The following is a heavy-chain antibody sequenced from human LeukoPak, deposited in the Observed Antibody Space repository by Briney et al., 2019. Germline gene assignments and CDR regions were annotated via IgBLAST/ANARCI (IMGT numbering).Heavy chain of an antibody. V-gene: IGHV3-48*01. CDR2: ISSSSSTV. D-gene: IGHD5-12*01. J-gene: IGHJ4*02. CDR1: GFIFSSYS. Sequence: PGGSLRLSCAASGFIFSSYSMNWVRQAPGKGLEWVSYISSSSSTVYYADSVKGRFTISRDNSKNTLYLQMNSLRAEDTAVYYCAKWWDIVATIDYWGQGTLVTVSS. CDR3: AKWWDIVATIDY.